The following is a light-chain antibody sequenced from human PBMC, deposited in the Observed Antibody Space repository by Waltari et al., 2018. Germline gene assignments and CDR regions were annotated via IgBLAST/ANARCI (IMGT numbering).Light chain of an antibody. CDR2: GAS. CDR1: QSVSSY. J-gene: IGKJ5*01. Sequence: EIVLTQSPATLSLSPGERATLSCRASQSVSSYLAWYQHKPGQAPRLLIYGASNRATGIPARFSGSGSGTDFTLTISSLEPEDLAVYYCQQRTNWITFGQGTRLEIK. V-gene: IGKV3-11*01. CDR3: QQRTNWIT.